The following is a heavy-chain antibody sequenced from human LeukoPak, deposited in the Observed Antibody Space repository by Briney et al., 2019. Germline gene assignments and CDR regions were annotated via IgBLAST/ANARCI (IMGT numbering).Heavy chain of an antibody. Sequence: GGSLRLSCAVSGFTFSTYWMSWVRQAPGKGLEWVGNIKEDGSEKYYVDSMKGRFTISRDNAKNSLYLQMNSPGAEDTAVYYCARASIKWLRSSFDSWGQGTLVTVSS. CDR2: IKEDGSEK. D-gene: IGHD5-12*01. CDR3: ARASIKWLRSSFDS. CDR1: GFTFSTYW. V-gene: IGHV3-7*01. J-gene: IGHJ4*02.